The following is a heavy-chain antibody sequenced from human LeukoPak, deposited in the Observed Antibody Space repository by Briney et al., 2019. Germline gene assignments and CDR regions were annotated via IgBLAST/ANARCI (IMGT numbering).Heavy chain of an antibody. Sequence: SETLSLTCTVSGGPISSYYWSWIRQPPGKGLEWIGYIYYSGSTNYNPSLKSRVTMSVDTSKNQFSLKLSSVTAADTAVYYCARDKEVPAALDYWGQGTLVTVSS. CDR1: GGPISSYY. V-gene: IGHV4-59*12. D-gene: IGHD2-2*01. J-gene: IGHJ4*02. CDR3: ARDKEVPAALDY. CDR2: IYYSGST.